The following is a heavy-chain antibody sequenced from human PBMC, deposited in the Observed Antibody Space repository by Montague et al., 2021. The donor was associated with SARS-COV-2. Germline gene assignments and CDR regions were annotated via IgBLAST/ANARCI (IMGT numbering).Heavy chain of an antibody. CDR3: ARGDEEQWLVHYYYYGMDV. CDR2: TCYRSKWYN. J-gene: IGHJ6*02. Sequence: SAISGGSVSSNSAAWNWIRQSPSRGLEWLGRTCYRSKWYNDYAVSVKSRITINPDTSKNQFSLQLNSVTPEDTAVYYCARGDEEQWLVHYYYYGMDVWGQGTTVTVSS. D-gene: IGHD6-19*01. V-gene: IGHV6-1*01. CDR1: GGSVSSNSAA.